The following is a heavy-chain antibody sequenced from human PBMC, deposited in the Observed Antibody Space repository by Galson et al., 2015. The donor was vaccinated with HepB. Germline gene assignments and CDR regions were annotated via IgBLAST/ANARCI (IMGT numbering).Heavy chain of an antibody. Sequence: SLRLSCAASGFTFSSYAMSWVRQAPGKGLEWVSAISGSGGSTYYADSVKGRFTISRDNAKNTLYLQMNSLRAEDTAVYYCAKHISGWYSSFDYWGQGTLVTVSS. CDR1: GFTFSSYA. CDR3: AKHISGWYSSFDY. J-gene: IGHJ4*02. CDR2: ISGSGGST. V-gene: IGHV3-23*01. D-gene: IGHD6-19*01.